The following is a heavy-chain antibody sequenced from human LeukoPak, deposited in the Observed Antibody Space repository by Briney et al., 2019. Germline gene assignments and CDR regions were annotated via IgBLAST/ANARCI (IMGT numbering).Heavy chain of an antibody. CDR2: MNPNSGNT. Sequence: ASAKVSCKASGYTFTSYDINWVRQATGQGLEWMGWMNPNSGNTGYAQKFQGRVTMTRNTSISTAYMELSSLRSEDTAVYYCARSWVAAAACFDYWGQGTLVTVSS. CDR3: ARSWVAAAACFDY. V-gene: IGHV1-8*01. D-gene: IGHD6-13*01. J-gene: IGHJ4*02. CDR1: GYTFTSYD.